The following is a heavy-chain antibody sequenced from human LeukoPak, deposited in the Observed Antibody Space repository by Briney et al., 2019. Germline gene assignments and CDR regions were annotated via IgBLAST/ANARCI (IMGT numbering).Heavy chain of an antibody. D-gene: IGHD2-2*01. CDR2: MNPNSGNT. CDR1: GYTFTSYD. V-gene: IGHV1-8*03. CDR3: ARATGYCSSTSCLDAFDI. J-gene: IGHJ3*02. Sequence: ASVKVSCKASGYTFTSYDINWVRQATGQGLEWMGWMNPNSGNTGYAQKFQGRVTITRNTSISTAYMELSSLRSEDTAVYYCARATGYCSSTSCLDAFDIWGQGTMVTVSS.